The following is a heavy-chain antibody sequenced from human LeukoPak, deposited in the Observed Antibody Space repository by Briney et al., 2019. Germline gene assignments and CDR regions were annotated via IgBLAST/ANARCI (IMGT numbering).Heavy chain of an antibody. J-gene: IGHJ4*02. V-gene: IGHV4-4*02. CDR1: GDSISSSNW. D-gene: IGHD6-13*01. Sequence: PSETLSLTCTVSGDSISSSNWWSWVRQPPGKGLEGTGVIYHSGNTNYNPSLKSRVTISVDNSKNQLSLKLTSVTAADTAVYYCARARGSWYDGIDYWGQGTLVTVSS. CDR2: IYHSGNT. CDR3: ARARGSWYDGIDY.